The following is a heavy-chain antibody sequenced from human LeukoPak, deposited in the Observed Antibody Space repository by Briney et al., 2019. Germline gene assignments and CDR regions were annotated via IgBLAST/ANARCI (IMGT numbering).Heavy chain of an antibody. Sequence: SETLSLTCTVSGGSISSSSYYWGWIRQPPGKGLEWIGSIYYSGSTYYNPSLKSRATISVDTSKNQFSLKLSSVTAADTAVYYCARPVRGYYPYDAFDIWGQGTMVTISS. CDR2: IYYSGST. V-gene: IGHV4-39*01. CDR1: GGSISSSSYY. CDR3: ARPVRGYYPYDAFDI. J-gene: IGHJ3*02. D-gene: IGHD3-22*01.